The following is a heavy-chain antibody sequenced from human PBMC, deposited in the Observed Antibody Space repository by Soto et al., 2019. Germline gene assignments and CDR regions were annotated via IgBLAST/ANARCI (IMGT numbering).Heavy chain of an antibody. CDR3: AKDHYYYDSSGSYYLDY. Sequence: PGGSLRLSCAASGFTVSSNYMSWVRQAPGKGLEWVSVIYSGGSTYYADSVKGRFTISRDNSKNTLYLQMNSLRAEDMAVYYCAKDHYYYDSSGSYYLDYWGQGTLVTVAS. D-gene: IGHD3-22*01. J-gene: IGHJ4*02. V-gene: IGHV3-53*01. CDR2: IYSGGST. CDR1: GFTVSSNY.